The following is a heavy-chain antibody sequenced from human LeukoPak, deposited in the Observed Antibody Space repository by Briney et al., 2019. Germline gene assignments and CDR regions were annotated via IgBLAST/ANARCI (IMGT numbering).Heavy chain of an antibody. Sequence: PGGSLRLSCAASGLTVSGNYMSWVRQAPGKGLVWVSRINPDGSTTTYADSVKGRFTISRDNAKNTLSLQMNSLRAEDTAVYYFARVGYNYGNDYWGQGTLVTVSS. D-gene: IGHD5-18*01. CDR3: ARVGYNYGNDY. CDR1: GLTVSGNY. CDR2: INPDGSTT. V-gene: IGHV3-74*01. J-gene: IGHJ4*02.